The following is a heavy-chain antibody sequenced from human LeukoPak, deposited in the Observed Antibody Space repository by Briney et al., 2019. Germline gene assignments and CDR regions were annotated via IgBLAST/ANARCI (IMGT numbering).Heavy chain of an antibody. CDR1: GGSISSYY. J-gene: IGHJ6*03. Sequence: SETLSLTCTVSGGSISSYYWSWIRQPPGKGLEWIGYIYYSGSTNYNPSLKSRVTISVDTSKNQFSLKLSSVTAADTAVYYCARDGLNTMVRGKIHYYYMDVWGKGTTVTISS. CDR2: IYYSGST. V-gene: IGHV4-59*12. D-gene: IGHD3-10*01. CDR3: ARDGLNTMVRGKIHYYYMDV.